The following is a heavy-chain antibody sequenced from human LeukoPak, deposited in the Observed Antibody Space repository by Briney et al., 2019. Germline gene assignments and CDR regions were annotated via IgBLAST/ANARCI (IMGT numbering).Heavy chain of an antibody. J-gene: IGHJ4*02. CDR1: GFTLSNYT. D-gene: IGHD5-24*01. Sequence: GGSLRLSCAASGFTLSNYTMSWVRQAPGKGLEWVSALHYSGVSTYYADSVKGRFTISRDNSKNTLYLQMNSLRAEDTAVYYCAKVIREVDMSYDYWGQGALVTVSS. V-gene: IGHV3-23*05. CDR2: LHYSGVST. CDR3: AKVIREVDMSYDY.